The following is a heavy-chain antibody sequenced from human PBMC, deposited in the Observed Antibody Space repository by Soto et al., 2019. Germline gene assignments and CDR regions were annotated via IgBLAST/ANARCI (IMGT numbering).Heavy chain of an antibody. J-gene: IGHJ3*02. CDR2: IYHSGST. CDR3: ARGLIAVAADAFDI. Sequence: SETLSLTCAVSGYSISSGYYWGWIRQPPGKGLEWIGSIYHSGSTYYNPSLKSRVTISVDTSKNQFSLKLSSVTAADTAVYYRARGLIAVAADAFDIWGQGTMVTVSS. D-gene: IGHD6-19*01. CDR1: GYSISSGYY. V-gene: IGHV4-38-2*01.